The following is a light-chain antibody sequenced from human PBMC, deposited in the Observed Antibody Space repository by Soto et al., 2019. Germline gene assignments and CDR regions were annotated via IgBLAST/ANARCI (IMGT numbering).Light chain of an antibody. CDR3: QQYNIWPPWT. V-gene: IGKV3-15*01. CDR2: DAS. Sequence: ILMTQSPATLSVSPGERATLSCRASQSVSNNLAWYQQKPGQAPRLLIYDASTRATGIPARFSGSGSWTEFNLTISGLQSEDFAVYYCQQYNIWPPWTFGQGTKVEVK. J-gene: IGKJ1*01. CDR1: QSVSNN.